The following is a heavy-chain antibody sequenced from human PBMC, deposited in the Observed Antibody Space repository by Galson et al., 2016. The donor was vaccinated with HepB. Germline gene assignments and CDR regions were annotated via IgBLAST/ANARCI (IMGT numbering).Heavy chain of an antibody. CDR2: TSSSSTYI. D-gene: IGHD1-1*01. Sequence: SLRLSCAASGFTFSSYSMNWVRQAPGKGLEWVSSTSSSSTYIYYADSVKGRFTIPRKNAKKSLYHQMNDLRAGDTAVYYCARGKSLLTMPWNYGLDVWGKGTAVTVSS. V-gene: IGHV3-21*01. J-gene: IGHJ6*04. CDR3: ARGKSLLTMPWNYGLDV. CDR1: GFTFSSYS.